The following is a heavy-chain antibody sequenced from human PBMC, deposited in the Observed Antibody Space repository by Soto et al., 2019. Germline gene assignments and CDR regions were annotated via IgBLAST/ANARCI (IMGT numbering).Heavy chain of an antibody. CDR3: ARGLVTMVRGVIAKINP. J-gene: IGHJ5*02. V-gene: IGHV4-31*03. CDR1: GGSISSGSYY. Sequence: QVQLQESGPGLVKPSQTLSLTCTVSGGSISSGSYYWSWIRHHPGKGLEWIGNIYYSGTTYYNPSLKSRLTIAVDTSKNQFSLKLNSVTAADTAVYYCARGLVTMVRGVIAKINPWGQGNRVTVSS. CDR2: IYYSGTT. D-gene: IGHD3-10*01.